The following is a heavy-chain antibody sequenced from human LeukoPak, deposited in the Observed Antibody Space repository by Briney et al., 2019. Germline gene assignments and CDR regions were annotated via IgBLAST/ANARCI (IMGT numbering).Heavy chain of an antibody. CDR3: AREGDYVFDY. CDR2: IGGRTTDI. D-gene: IGHD3-16*01. CDR1: GFTVSSNY. Sequence: GGSLRLSCAASGFTVSSNYMNRVRQAPGKGLEWVSYIGGRTTDIKYADSVKGRFTISRDNAKNSLYLQINSLRAEDTAVYYCAREGDYVFDYWGQGALVIVSS. V-gene: IGHV3-21*05. J-gene: IGHJ4*02.